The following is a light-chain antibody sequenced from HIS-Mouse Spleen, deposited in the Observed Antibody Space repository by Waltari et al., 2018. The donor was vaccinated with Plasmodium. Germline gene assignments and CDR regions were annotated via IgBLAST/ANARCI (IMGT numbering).Light chain of an antibody. CDR2: KAS. J-gene: IGKJ1*01. V-gene: IGKV1-5*03. CDR1: QSISSR. Sequence: DIQMTQSPSTLSSSVGDRVPITCRTSQSISSRLAWYQQKPGKAPKLLIYKASSLESGVPSRCSGSGSGTEFTLTISSLQPDDFATYYCQQYNSYSWTFGQGTKVEIK. CDR3: QQYNSYSWT.